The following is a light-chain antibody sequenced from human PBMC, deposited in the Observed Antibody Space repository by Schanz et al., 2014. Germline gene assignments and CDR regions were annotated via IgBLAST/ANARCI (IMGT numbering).Light chain of an antibody. CDR3: QQRSNWPPLT. Sequence: EIVLTQSPGTLSLSPGERATLSCRASQGVSSSYLAWFQQKPGQAPNLLIYDASRRAPGIPDRFSGSVSGTDFTLTISRLEPEDFAVYYCQQRSNWPPLTFGGGTKVEIK. V-gene: IGKV3D-20*02. J-gene: IGKJ4*01. CDR2: DAS. CDR1: QGVSSSY.